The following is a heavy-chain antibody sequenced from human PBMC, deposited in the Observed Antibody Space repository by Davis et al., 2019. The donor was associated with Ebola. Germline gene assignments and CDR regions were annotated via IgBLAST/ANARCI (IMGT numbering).Heavy chain of an antibody. D-gene: IGHD6-13*01. J-gene: IGHJ4*02. Sequence: GESLKISCAASGFTFSSYAMSWVRQAPGKGLEWVSAISGSGGSTYYADSVKGRFTISRDNAKNSLYLQMNSLRAEDTAVYYCARVSLPIAAAGPFDYWGQGTLVTVSS. CDR3: ARVSLPIAAAGPFDY. CDR1: GFTFSSYA. CDR2: ISGSGGST. V-gene: IGHV3-23*01.